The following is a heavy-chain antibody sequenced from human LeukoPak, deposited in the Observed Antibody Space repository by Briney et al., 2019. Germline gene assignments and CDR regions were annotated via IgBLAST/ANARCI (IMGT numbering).Heavy chain of an antibody. CDR1: GYTFTSYY. V-gene: IGHV1-46*01. CDR2: INPSDGTT. D-gene: IGHD3-10*01. J-gene: IGHJ5*02. CDR3: ARDLSYGSGNWFDP. Sequence: ASVKVSCKASGYTFTSYYIHFVRQAPGQGLEWMGIINPSDGTTTYAQKFQGRVTMTRDMSTSTVYMELSSLRSDDTAVYYCARDLSYGSGNWFDPWGQGTLVTVSS.